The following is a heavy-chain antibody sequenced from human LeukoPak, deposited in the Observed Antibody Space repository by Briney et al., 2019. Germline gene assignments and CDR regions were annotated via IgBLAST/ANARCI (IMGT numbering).Heavy chain of an antibody. CDR2: ISSSGSNI. CDR1: GFTFSTYE. Sequence: AGGSLRLSCVPSGFTFSTYEMSWVRQAPGKGLEWVSYISSSGSNIYYADSVKGRVTVSRGNAKNSLYLQMNSLRVEDTAVYYCARGRGWFGELTLARFDYWGQGTLVTVSS. CDR3: ARGRGWFGELTLARFDY. J-gene: IGHJ4*02. D-gene: IGHD3-10*01. V-gene: IGHV3-48*03.